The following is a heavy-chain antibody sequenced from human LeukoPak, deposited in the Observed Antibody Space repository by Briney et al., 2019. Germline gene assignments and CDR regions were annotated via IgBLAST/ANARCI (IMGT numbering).Heavy chain of an antibody. V-gene: IGHV4-59*01. CDR2: IYYSGST. Sequence: KPSETLSLTCTVSGGSISSYYWSWIRQPPGKGLEWIGYIYYSGSTNYNPSLKSRVTISVDTSKNQFSLKLSSVTAADTAVYYCARSFLRADAFDIWAKGQWSPSLQ. CDR1: GGSISSYY. J-gene: IGHJ3*02. CDR3: ARSFLRADAFDI.